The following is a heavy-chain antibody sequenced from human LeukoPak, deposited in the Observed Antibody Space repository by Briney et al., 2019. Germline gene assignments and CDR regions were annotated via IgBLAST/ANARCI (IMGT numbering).Heavy chain of an antibody. V-gene: IGHV4-34*01. D-gene: IGHD1-1*01. CDR2: INHSGST. CDR3: ARVPHRKGTAYDY. Sequence: SETLSLTCAVYGGSFSGYYWSWIRQPPGKGLEWIGEINHSGSTNYNPSLKSRVTISVDTSKNQFSLKLSSVTAADTAVYYCARVPHRKGTAYDYWGQGTLATVSS. J-gene: IGHJ4*02. CDR1: GGSFSGYY.